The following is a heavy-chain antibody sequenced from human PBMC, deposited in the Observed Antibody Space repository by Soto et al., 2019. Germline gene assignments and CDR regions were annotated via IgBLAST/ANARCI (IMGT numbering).Heavy chain of an antibody. V-gene: IGHV4-34*01. Sequence: SETLSLTCAVYGGSFSGYYWSWIRQPPGKGLEWIGEINHSGSTNYNPSLKSRVTISVDTSKNQFSLKLSSVTAADTAVYYCARGRSEVVGASSHFDYWGQGTLVTVS. D-gene: IGHD1-26*01. CDR2: INHSGST. J-gene: IGHJ4*02. CDR3: ARGRSEVVGASSHFDY. CDR1: GGSFSGYY.